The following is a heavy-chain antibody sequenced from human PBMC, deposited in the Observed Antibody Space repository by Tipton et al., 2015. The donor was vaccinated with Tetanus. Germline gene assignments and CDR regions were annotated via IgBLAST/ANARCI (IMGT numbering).Heavy chain of an antibody. Sequence: TLSLTCTVSGGSISGSSYYWGWIRQPPGKGLEWIGSIYDSGSTYYNPSLKSRVTISEDRSKNQISLRLRSVTAADTAVYYCARVKGTYNHYGLDVWGQGTTVTVAS. J-gene: IGHJ6*02. D-gene: IGHD3-10*01. CDR3: ARVKGTYNHYGLDV. CDR1: GGSISGSSYY. V-gene: IGHV4-39*07. CDR2: IYDSGST.